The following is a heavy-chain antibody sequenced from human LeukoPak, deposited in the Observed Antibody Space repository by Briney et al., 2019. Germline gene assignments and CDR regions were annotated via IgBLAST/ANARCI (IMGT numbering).Heavy chain of an antibody. D-gene: IGHD5-24*01. CDR3: ARERWSRRSYFDT. CDR1: GGSLSSSNHY. Sequence: SETLSLTCSVSGGSLSSSNHYWAWLRQPPGRGLEWIGGIDYRGTTYYSPSLKSRLTISIGTSKREFSLRLASVTAADTGFYFCARERWSRRSYFDTWAPGILVTVSS. J-gene: IGHJ5*02. V-gene: IGHV4-39*07. CDR2: IDYRGTT.